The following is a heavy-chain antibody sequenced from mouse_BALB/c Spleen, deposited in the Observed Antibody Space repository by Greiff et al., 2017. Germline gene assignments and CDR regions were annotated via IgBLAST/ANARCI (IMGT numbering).Heavy chain of an antibody. CDR2: ISYSGST. D-gene: IGHD2-1*01. CDR3: ARFYGNYDAMDY. V-gene: IGHV3-8*02. CDR1: GDSITSGY. J-gene: IGHJ4*01. Sequence: EVKLMESGPSLVKPSQTLSLTCSVTGDSITSGYWNWIRKFPGNKLEYMGYISYSGSTYYNPSLKSRISITRDTSKNQYYLQLNSVTTEDTATYYCARFYGNYDAMDYWGQGTSVTVSS.